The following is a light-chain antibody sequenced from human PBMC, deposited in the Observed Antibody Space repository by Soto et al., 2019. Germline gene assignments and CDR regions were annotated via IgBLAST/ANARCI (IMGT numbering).Light chain of an antibody. J-gene: IGKJ1*01. V-gene: IGKV1-5*01. CDR1: QSISSW. CDR2: DAS. CDR3: QQYNSYSRT. Sequence: DIQMTQSPSTLSASVGDRVTITCRASQSISSWLAWYQQKPGKAPKLLIYDASSLESGVPSRFSGSTSGTDFTLTISSLQPDDSATYYCQQYNSYSRTFGQGTKVDIK.